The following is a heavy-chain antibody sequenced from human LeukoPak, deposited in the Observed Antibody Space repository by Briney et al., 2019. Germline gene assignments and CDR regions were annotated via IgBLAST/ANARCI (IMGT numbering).Heavy chain of an antibody. Sequence: ASETLSLTCTVSGGSISSSSYYWGWIRQPPGKGLEWIGSTYYSGSTNYIPSLKSRVTISVDTSKNQFSLKLSSVTAADTAVYYCAREAVIAAAGTLDWFDPWGQGTLVTVSS. J-gene: IGHJ5*02. V-gene: IGHV4-39*07. CDR1: GGSISSSSYY. D-gene: IGHD6-13*01. CDR2: TYYSGST. CDR3: AREAVIAAAGTLDWFDP.